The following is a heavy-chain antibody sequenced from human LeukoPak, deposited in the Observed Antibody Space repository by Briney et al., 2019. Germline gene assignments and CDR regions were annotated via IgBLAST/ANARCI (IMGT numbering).Heavy chain of an antibody. V-gene: IGHV4-59*12. D-gene: IGHD3-22*01. Sequence: SETLSLTCTVSGGSISSYYWSWIRQPPGKGLEWIGYIYYSGSTNYNPSLKSRVTISVDKSKNQFSLKLSSVTAADTAVYYCARKQWLPTYYYYYMDVWGKGTTVTVSS. CDR1: GGSISSYY. CDR3: ARKQWLPTYYYYYMDV. CDR2: IYYSGST. J-gene: IGHJ6*03.